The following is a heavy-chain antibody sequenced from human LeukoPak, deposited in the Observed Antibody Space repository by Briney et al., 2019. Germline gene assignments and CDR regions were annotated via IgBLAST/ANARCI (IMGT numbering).Heavy chain of an antibody. Sequence: GGSLRLSCAASGFTFSSYSMNWVRPAPGKGVEWGSSICSSSSYIYYAESVKGRFTISRDNAKNSLYLQMNSLIAEDTAVYYCAREHGLDSSGSYYYYGMDVWGQGTTVTVSS. V-gene: IGHV3-21*01. D-gene: IGHD3-22*01. CDR3: AREHGLDSSGSYYYYGMDV. J-gene: IGHJ6*02. CDR1: GFTFSSYS. CDR2: ICSSSSYI.